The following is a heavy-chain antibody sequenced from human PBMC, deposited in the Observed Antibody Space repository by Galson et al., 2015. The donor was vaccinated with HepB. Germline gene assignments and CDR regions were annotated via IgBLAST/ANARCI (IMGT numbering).Heavy chain of an antibody. Sequence: SLRLSCAASGFTFSGYAMHWVRQAPGKGLEWVSVISSDGTNKYYTHSVKGRFTISRDNSKNTLYLQMNSLRAEDTAVYFCANSIAVAGISGRWGQGTLVTVSS. CDR2: ISSDGTNK. CDR1: GFTFSGYA. J-gene: IGHJ4*02. D-gene: IGHD6-19*01. CDR3: ANSIAVAGISGR. V-gene: IGHV3-30*04.